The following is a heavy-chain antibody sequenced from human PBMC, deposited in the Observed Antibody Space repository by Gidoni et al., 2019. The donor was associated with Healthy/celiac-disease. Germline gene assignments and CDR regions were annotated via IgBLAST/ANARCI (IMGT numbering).Heavy chain of an antibody. D-gene: IGHD2-2*01. V-gene: IGHV3-49*03. CDR2: IRSKAYGGTT. CDR3: TRDDVQLLLWGGFYFDY. Sequence: EVQLVESGGGLVQPGRSLRLSCTASGFTFGDYAMSWFRQAPGKGLEWVGFIRSKAYGGTTEYAASVKGRFTISRDDSKSIAYLQMNSLKTEDTAVYYCTRDDVQLLLWGGFYFDYWGQGTLVTVSS. CDR1: GFTFGDYA. J-gene: IGHJ4*02.